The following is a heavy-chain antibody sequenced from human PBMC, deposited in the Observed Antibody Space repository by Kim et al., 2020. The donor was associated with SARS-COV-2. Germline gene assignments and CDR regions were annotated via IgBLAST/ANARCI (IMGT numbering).Heavy chain of an antibody. CDR2: ISWNSGSI. Sequence: GGSLRLSCAASGFTFDDYAMHWVRQAPGKGLEWVSGISWNSGSIGYADSVKGRFTISRDNAKNSLYLQMNSLRAEDTALYYCAKDMGSQGRRAFDIWGQGTMVTVSS. CDR1: GFTFDDYA. D-gene: IGHD1-26*01. V-gene: IGHV3-9*01. CDR3: AKDMGSQGRRAFDI. J-gene: IGHJ3*02.